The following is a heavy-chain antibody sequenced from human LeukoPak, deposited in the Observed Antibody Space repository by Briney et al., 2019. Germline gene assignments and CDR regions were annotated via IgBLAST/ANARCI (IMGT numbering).Heavy chain of an antibody. CDR1: GFTVSSNY. CDR2: ISYDGSNK. V-gene: IGHV3-30*18. D-gene: IGHD5-24*01. J-gene: IGHJ4*02. Sequence: PGGSLRLSCAASGFTVSSNYMSWVRQAPGKGLEWVAVISYDGSNKYYADSVKGRFTISRDNSKNTLYLQMNGLRAEDTAVYYCAKDHGYNPRGYFDYWGQGTLVTVSS. CDR3: AKDHGYNPRGYFDY.